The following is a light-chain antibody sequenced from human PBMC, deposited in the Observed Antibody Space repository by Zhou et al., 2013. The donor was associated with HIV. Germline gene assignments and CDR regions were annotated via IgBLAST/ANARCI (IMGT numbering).Light chain of an antibody. Sequence: PGERATLSCRASQSVSSSYLAWYQQKPGLAPRLLIYDASSRATGIPDRFSGSGSGTDFTLTISRLEPEDFAVYYCQQYGSSPRLTFGGGTKVEIK. V-gene: IGKV3D-20*01. CDR3: QQYGSSPRLT. CDR2: DAS. J-gene: IGKJ4*01. CDR1: QSVSSSY.